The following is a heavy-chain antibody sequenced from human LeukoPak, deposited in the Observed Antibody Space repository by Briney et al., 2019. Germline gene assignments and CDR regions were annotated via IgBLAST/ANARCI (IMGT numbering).Heavy chain of an antibody. V-gene: IGHV3-15*01. D-gene: IGHD2-2*01. Sequence: GRSLRLSCVASGFTFSNAWMSWVRQAPGKGLEWVGRIKSKTDGGTTDYAAPVKGRFTISRDDSKTTLYLQMNSLKTEDTAVYYCTTVGCTTTSCYVDFWGQGTLVTVSS. CDR1: GFTFSNAW. CDR2: IKSKTDGGTT. J-gene: IGHJ4*02. CDR3: TTVGCTTTSCYVDF.